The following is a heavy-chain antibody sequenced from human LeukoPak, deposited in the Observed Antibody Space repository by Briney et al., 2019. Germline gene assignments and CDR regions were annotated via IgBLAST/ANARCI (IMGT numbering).Heavy chain of an antibody. CDR3: AKRSAAGTVGYFDY. CDR1: GFTFSNAW. Sequence: PGGSLRLSCAASGFTFSNAWMSWVRQAPGKGLEWVSSISSSSSYIYYADSVKGRFTISRDNAKNSLYLQMNSLRAEDTAVYYCAKRSAAGTVGYFDYWGQGSLVTVSS. D-gene: IGHD6-13*01. CDR2: ISSSSSYI. J-gene: IGHJ4*02. V-gene: IGHV3-21*01.